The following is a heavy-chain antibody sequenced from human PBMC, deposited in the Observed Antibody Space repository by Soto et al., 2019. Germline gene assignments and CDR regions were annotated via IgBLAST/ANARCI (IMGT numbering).Heavy chain of an antibody. J-gene: IGHJ6*02. D-gene: IGHD4-17*01. V-gene: IGHV4-30-4*01. CDR1: GGSISSGDYY. CDR2: SYYSGST. Sequence: QVQLQESGPGLVKPSQTLSLTCTVSGGSISSGDYYWSWLRQPPGKGLEWVGYSYYSGSTYSNPSLQSRVTISVDTSKNQFSLKLRSVTAADTAVYYCDSDDYGDYYYGMDVWGQGTTVTVSS. CDR3: DSDDYGDYYYGMDV.